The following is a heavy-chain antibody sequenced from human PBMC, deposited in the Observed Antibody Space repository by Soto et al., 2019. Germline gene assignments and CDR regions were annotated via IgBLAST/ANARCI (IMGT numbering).Heavy chain of an antibody. V-gene: IGHV1-69*06. D-gene: IGHD5-18*01. J-gene: IGHJ4*02. CDR1: GCTFSSYA. CDR3: ATLGGTAMVKIDY. CDR2: IIPIFGTA. Sequence: QVQLVQSGAEVKKPGSSVKVSCKASGCTFSSYAISWVRQAPGQGLECMGGIIPIFGTANYAQKFQGRVTITADKSTSTAYMEMSSLRSEDTAVYYCATLGGTAMVKIDYWGQGTLVTVSS.